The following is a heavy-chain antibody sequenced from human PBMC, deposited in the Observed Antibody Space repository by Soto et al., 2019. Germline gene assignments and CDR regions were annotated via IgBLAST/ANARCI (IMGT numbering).Heavy chain of an antibody. CDR3: AKRYSSGWYIYYGMDV. V-gene: IGHV3-23*01. Sequence: GGSLRLSCAASGFTFSSYAVSWVRQAPGKGLEWVSAISGSGGSTYYADSVKGRFTISRDNSKNTLYLQMNSLRAEDTAVYYCAKRYSSGWYIYYGMDVWGQGTTVTVSS. D-gene: IGHD6-19*01. CDR1: GFTFSSYA. CDR2: ISGSGGST. J-gene: IGHJ6*02.